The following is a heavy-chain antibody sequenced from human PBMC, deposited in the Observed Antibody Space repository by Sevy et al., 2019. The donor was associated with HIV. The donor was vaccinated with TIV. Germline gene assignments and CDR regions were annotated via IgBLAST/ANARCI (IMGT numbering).Heavy chain of an antibody. V-gene: IGHV3-30-3*01. Sequence: GGSLRLSCAASGFTFSTYTMHWVRQAPGKGLEWVAGISYDGSNKYYAESVEGRVTISRDNSKNTLYLQMNSLRADDTAVYYCARDAVPRISVPGTRLGWFDPWGQGTLVTVSS. J-gene: IGHJ5*02. D-gene: IGHD6-19*01. CDR3: ARDAVPRISVPGTRLGWFDP. CDR2: ISYDGSNK. CDR1: GFTFSTYT.